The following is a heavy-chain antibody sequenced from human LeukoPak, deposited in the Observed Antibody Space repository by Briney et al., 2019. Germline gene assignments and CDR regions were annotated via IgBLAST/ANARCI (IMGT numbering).Heavy chain of an antibody. J-gene: IGHJ4*02. CDR1: RFTFSSYG. Sequence: GGSLRLSCAASRFTFSSYGMSWVRQAPGKGLEWVSGVSGSGGSTFYADSVKGRFTISRDNSKNTLYLQMNSLRAEDTAVYYCARDPRAVGLPDYWGQGTLVTVSS. D-gene: IGHD4-23*01. V-gene: IGHV3-23*01. CDR2: VSGSGGST. CDR3: ARDPRAVGLPDY.